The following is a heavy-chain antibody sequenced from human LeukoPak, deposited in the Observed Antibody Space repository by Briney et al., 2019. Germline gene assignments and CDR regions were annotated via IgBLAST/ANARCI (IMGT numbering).Heavy chain of an antibody. CDR3: ARTYNSGWYFDY. V-gene: IGHV3-48*02. D-gene: IGHD6-19*01. Sequence: GGSLRLSCATSGFTLSSYNMNWVRQAPGKGLEWVSYISSRGSSVQYADSVKGRFTISRDNAKNSLYLQMDSLRDDDTAVYYCARTYNSGWYFDYWGQGTLVTVSS. J-gene: IGHJ4*02. CDR1: GFTLSSYN. CDR2: ISSRGSSV.